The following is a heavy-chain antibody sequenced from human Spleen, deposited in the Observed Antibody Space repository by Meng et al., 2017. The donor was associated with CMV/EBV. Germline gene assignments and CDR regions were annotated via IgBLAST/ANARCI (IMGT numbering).Heavy chain of an antibody. J-gene: IGHJ4*02. CDR1: GFTFSRYS. CDR3: ARATYYYDSTGYKITYYFDY. D-gene: IGHD3-22*01. V-gene: IGHV3-74*01. Sequence: LSLTCAASGFTFSRYSMNWVRQAPGKGLVWVSRINSDGSITNYADSVKGRFTISRDNAKNTLYLQMNSLRAEDTALYYCARATYYYDSTGYKITYYFDYWGQGTLVTVSS. CDR2: INSDGSIT.